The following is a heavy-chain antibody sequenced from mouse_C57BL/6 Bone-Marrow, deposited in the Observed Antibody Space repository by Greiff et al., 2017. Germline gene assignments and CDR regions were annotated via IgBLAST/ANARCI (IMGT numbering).Heavy chain of an antibody. Sequence: EVQLQQSGPELVKPGASVKISCKASGYTFTDYYMNWVKQSHGKSLEWIGDINPNNGGTSYNQKFKGKATLTVDKSSSTAYMELRSLTSEDSAVYYCARKGPLLDFFAYWGQGTLVTVSA. V-gene: IGHV1-26*01. D-gene: IGHD2-10*01. CDR1: GYTFTDYY. J-gene: IGHJ3*01. CDR3: ARKGPLLDFFAY. CDR2: INPNNGGT.